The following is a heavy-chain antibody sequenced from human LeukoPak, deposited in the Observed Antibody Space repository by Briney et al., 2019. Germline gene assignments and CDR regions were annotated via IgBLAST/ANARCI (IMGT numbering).Heavy chain of an antibody. CDR2: ISYDGSNK. CDR3: ARDPTRITIFGVVIGPAGGIDV. D-gene: IGHD3-3*01. Sequence: GRSLRLSCAASGFTFSSYAMHWVRQAPGKGLEWVAVISYDGSNKYYADSVKGRFTISRDNSKNTLYLQMNSLRAEDTAVYYCARDPTRITIFGVVIGPAGGIDVWGQGTTVTVSS. CDR1: GFTFSSYA. V-gene: IGHV3-30-3*01. J-gene: IGHJ6*02.